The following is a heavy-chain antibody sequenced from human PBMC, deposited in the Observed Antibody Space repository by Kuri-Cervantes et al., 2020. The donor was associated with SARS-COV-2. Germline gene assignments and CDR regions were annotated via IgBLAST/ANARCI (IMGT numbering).Heavy chain of an antibody. CDR2: IKSKTDGGTT. CDR1: GFTFSNAW. CDR3: ARGMDIVVVPAAVEGGGWYYYMDV. Sequence: GGSLRLSCAASGFTFSNAWMSWVRQAPGKGLEWVGRIKSKTDGGTTDYAAPVKGRFTISRDDSKNTLYLQMNSLKTEDTAVYYCARGMDIVVVPAAVEGGGWYYYMDVWGKGTTVTVSS. D-gene: IGHD2-2*03. J-gene: IGHJ6*03. V-gene: IGHV3-15*01.